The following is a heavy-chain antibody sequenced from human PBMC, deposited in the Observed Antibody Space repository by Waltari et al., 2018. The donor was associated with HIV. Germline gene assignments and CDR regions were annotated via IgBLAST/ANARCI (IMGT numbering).Heavy chain of an antibody. J-gene: IGHJ2*01. CDR3: ARALDYYESGSFPWWFSDV. CDR2: VYTSGST. V-gene: IGHV4-61*02. D-gene: IGHD3-10*01. CDR1: SGSITSGSYY. Sequence: QVQLQESGPGLVKPSQTLSLTCTVSSGSITSGSYYWSWLRQPAGKGLEWIGRVYTSGSTNYNPSLKNRVTISIDTSRNQFSLRLSSVAAADTAVYYCARALDYYESGSFPWWFSDVWGRGTLVTVSS.